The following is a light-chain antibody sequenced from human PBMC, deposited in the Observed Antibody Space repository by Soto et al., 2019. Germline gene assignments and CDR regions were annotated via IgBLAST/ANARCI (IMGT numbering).Light chain of an antibody. CDR2: AAS. V-gene: IGKV1-39*01. J-gene: IGKJ4*01. Sequence: DIQMTQSPSSLSASVGDRVTITCRASQSITDYLNWYQQKPGKAPKLLIYAASNLQSGVPSRFSGSGSGTDFTLTISSLQPEDFATDYCQQIYSTPTAFGGGTKVEI. CDR3: QQIYSTPTA. CDR1: QSITDY.